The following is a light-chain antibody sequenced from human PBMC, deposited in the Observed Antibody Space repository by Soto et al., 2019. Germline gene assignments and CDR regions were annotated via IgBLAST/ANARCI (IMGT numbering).Light chain of an antibody. Sequence: QSALTQPASVSGSPGQSITISCTGTSSDVGGYNYVSWYQHHPGKAPKLMIYDVTNRPSGLSNRFSGSKSGNTASLTISGLQADDEADYYCSSYTGSSTWVFGGGTKLTVL. J-gene: IGLJ3*02. CDR2: DVT. CDR1: SSDVGGYNY. CDR3: SSYTGSSTWV. V-gene: IGLV2-14*03.